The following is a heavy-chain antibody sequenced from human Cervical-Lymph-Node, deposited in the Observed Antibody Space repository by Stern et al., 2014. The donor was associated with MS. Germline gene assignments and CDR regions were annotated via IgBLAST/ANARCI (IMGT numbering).Heavy chain of an antibody. V-gene: IGHV4-39*01. CDR1: GDSISSYTHY. Sequence: QVQLQESGPGLVKPSETLSLTCAVSGDSISSYTHYWAWIRQPPGKGLEWIGSVYYSGATYYNPSLKSPVTISVDNSKNHFSLGLNSVPAADTAVYYCAKHACTGAACPFDLWGQGTLVTVSS. J-gene: IGHJ4*02. CDR2: VYYSGAT. D-gene: IGHD2-8*02. CDR3: AKHACTGAACPFDL.